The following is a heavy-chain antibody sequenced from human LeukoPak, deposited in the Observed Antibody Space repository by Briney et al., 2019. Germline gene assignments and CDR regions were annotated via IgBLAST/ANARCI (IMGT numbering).Heavy chain of an antibody. CDR2: ISSNGGST. Sequence: GGSLRLSCSASGFTFSDYAMHWVRQAPGKGLEYVSTISSNGGSTYYADSVKGRFTISRDNSKNTLYLQMGSLRAEDVAVYYCARGVVVSATPDYWGQGTLVTVSS. CDR1: GFTFSDYA. CDR3: ARGVVVSATPDY. V-gene: IGHV3-64*02. D-gene: IGHD2-15*01. J-gene: IGHJ4*02.